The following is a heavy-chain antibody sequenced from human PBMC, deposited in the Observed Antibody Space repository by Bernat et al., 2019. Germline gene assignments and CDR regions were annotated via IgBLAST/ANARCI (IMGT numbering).Heavy chain of an antibody. J-gene: IGHJ4*02. CDR2: ISGIGDST. D-gene: IGHD3-16*01. Sequence: EVQLVESGGGLVQPGGSLRLSCAASGFTFISYAMSWVRQAPGKGLEWVSFISGIGDSTYYADSVRGRFTISRDNSKNTLYLQMNSLRAEDTAVYYCAKDRPGGFVFWVQGTLVTVSS. CDR3: AKDRPGGFVF. V-gene: IGHV3-23*04. CDR1: GFTFISYA.